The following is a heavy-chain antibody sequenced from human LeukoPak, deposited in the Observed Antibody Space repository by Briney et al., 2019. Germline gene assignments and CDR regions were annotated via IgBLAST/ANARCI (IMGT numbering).Heavy chain of an antibody. CDR1: GYNLTGYY. Sequence: AAVKVSCKASGYNLTGYYIHWVRQAPGQGLEWMGWINPNSGDTNYAQKFQGRVTMTRDTSISTAYMELSRLRSDDPAVYYCARGGDSTNFDYWGQGTLVTVSS. J-gene: IGHJ4*02. CDR2: INPNSGDT. V-gene: IGHV1-2*02. D-gene: IGHD4-11*01. CDR3: ARGGDSTNFDY.